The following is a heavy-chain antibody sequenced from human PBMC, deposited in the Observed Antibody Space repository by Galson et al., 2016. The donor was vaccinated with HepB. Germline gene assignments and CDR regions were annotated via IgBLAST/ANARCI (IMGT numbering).Heavy chain of an antibody. CDR1: GFTFSSYG. D-gene: IGHD2/OR15-2a*01. CDR2: IRGSGGST. Sequence: SLRLSCAASGFTFSSYGMHWVRQAPGKGLEWVSGIRGSGGSTFYADSVKGRFTISGDNSRNTVFLQMTSLRAEDTAVYYCAKDRSGRFYFPSGDFDYWGQGALVTVSS. V-gene: IGHV3-23*01. J-gene: IGHJ4*02. CDR3: AKDRSGRFYFPSGDFDY.